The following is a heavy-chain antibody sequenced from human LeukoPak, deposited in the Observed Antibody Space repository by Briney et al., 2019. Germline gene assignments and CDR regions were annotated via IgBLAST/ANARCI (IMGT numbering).Heavy chain of an antibody. Sequence: GGSLRLSCATSGFSFYNLAFHWVRQAPGKGLEWVSLISHDGNSRKYADSVKGRFTISRDNAKNSLYLQMNSLRAEDTAVYYCTRRAAALDAFDIWGQGTMVTVSS. CDR3: TRRAAALDAFDI. J-gene: IGHJ3*02. D-gene: IGHD6-13*01. V-gene: IGHV3-30*04. CDR2: ISHDGNSR. CDR1: GFSFYNLA.